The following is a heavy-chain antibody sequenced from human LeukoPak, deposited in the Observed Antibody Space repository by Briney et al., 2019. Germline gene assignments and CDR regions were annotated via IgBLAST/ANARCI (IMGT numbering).Heavy chain of an antibody. V-gene: IGHV3-21*01. Sequence: AGSLTLSCAASGFTFSSYSLNWVRQAPGKGLEWVSSISSSSSYIYYADSVKGRFTISSDNAKNSLYLQMNSLRAEDTAVYYCARCSRILTDYFDYWGQGTLVTVSS. CDR1: GFTFSSYS. D-gene: IGHD3-9*01. CDR3: ARCSRILTDYFDY. J-gene: IGHJ4*02. CDR2: ISSSSSYI.